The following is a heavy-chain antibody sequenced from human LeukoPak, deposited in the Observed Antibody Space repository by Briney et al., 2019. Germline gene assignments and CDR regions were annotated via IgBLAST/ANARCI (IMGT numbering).Heavy chain of an antibody. V-gene: IGHV3-15*01. CDR2: IKSKTDGGTT. Sequence: GGSLRLSCAASGFTFSNAWMSWVRQAPGKGLEWVGRIKSKTDGGTTDYAAPVRGRFTISRDDSKNTLYLQMNSLTTEDTAVYYCATGPGSTGWYYVYFQHWGQGTVVTVSS. J-gene: IGHJ1*01. CDR1: GFTFSNAW. D-gene: IGHD6-19*01. CDR3: ATGPGSTGWYYVYFQH.